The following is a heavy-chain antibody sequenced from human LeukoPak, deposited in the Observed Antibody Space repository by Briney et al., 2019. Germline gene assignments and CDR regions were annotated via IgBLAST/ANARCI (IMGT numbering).Heavy chain of an antibody. J-gene: IGHJ5*02. CDR1: GFTFSSYA. V-gene: IGHV3-23*01. CDR3: AKPRWFGDNWFDP. Sequence: PGGSLRLSCAASGFTFSSYAMSWVRQAPGKGLEWVSAISGSGGSTYYADSVKGRFTISRDNAKNSLYLQMNTLRAEDTAVYYCAKPRWFGDNWFDPWGQGTLVTVSS. CDR2: ISGSGGST. D-gene: IGHD3-10*01.